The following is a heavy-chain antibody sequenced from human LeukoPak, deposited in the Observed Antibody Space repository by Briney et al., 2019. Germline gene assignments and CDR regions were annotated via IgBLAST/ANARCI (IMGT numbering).Heavy chain of an antibody. CDR3: ARARQQLGRIDYYYYGMDV. CDR1: GGSFSGYY. J-gene: IGHJ6*02. Sequence: SETLSLTCAVYGGSFSGYYWSWIRQHPGKGLEWIGYIYYSGSTYYNPSLKSRVTISVDTSKNQFSLKLSSVTAADTAVYYCARARQQLGRIDYYYYGMDVWGQGTTVTVSS. D-gene: IGHD6-13*01. V-gene: IGHV4-31*11. CDR2: IYYSGST.